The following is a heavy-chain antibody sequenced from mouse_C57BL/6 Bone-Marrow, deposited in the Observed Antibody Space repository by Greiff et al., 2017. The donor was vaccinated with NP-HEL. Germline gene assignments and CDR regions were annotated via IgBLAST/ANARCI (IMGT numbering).Heavy chain of an antibody. CDR2: INPSNGGT. J-gene: IGHJ1*03. V-gene: IGHV1-18*01. Sequence: VQLKQSGPELVKPGASVKIPCKASGYTFTDYNMDWVKQSHGKSLEWIGDINPSNGGTIYNQKFKGKATLTVDKSSSTAYMELRSLTSEDTAVYYCARFGNFYWYFDVWGTGTTVTVSS. CDR3: ARFGNFYWYFDV. CDR1: GYTFTDYN. D-gene: IGHD2-1*01.